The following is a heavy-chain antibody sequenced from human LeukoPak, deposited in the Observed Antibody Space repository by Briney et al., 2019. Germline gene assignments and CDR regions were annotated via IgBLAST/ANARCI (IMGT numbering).Heavy chain of an antibody. J-gene: IGHJ3*02. CDR3: ARDGALAAAFDI. D-gene: IGHD6-25*01. CDR1: GGSISSSSYY. V-gene: IGHV4-39*07. Sequence: SETLSLTCTVSGGSISSSSYYWGWIRQPPGKGLEWIGSIYYSGSTYYNPSLKSRVTISVDRSKNQFSLKLSSVTAADTAVYYCARDGALAAAFDIWGQGTMVTVSS. CDR2: IYYSGST.